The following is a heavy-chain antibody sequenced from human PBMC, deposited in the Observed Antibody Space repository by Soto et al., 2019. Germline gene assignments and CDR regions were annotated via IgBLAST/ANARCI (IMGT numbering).Heavy chain of an antibody. Sequence: GGSLRLSCAASGLTFSGSALHWVRQASGKGLEWVGRIRSKPNSYATAYAASVKGRFTISRDDSKNTAYLQMDSLKTGDTAVYYCTLISGDYGVRFDPWGQGTLVTVSS. CDR1: GLTFSGSA. J-gene: IGHJ5*02. CDR3: TLISGDYGVRFDP. V-gene: IGHV3-73*01. CDR2: IRSKPNSYAT. D-gene: IGHD4-17*01.